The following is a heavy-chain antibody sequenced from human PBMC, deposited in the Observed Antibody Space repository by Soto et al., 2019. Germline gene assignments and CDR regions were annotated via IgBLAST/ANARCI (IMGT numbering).Heavy chain of an antibody. J-gene: IGHJ4*02. V-gene: IGHV4-59*01. Sequence: SETLSLTCTVTGDSISKNHWSWIRQPPGKGLEWIGFIYNSGNTNYSPSLKSRVTISVDTSKNQVSLKLTSVTAADTAVYYCARGMGYTSTPDNLFQFWGQGTLVTVSS. CDR2: IYNSGNT. CDR3: ARGMGYTSTPDNLFQF. CDR1: GDSISKNH. D-gene: IGHD6-13*01.